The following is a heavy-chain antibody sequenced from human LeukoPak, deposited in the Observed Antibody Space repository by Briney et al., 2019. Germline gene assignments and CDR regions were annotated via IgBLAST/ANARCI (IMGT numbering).Heavy chain of an antibody. CDR2: IYPSGKT. V-gene: IGHV3-66*01. CDR1: EITVNTNS. J-gene: IGHJ3*01. D-gene: IGHD3-22*01. CDR3: ARGVSHDSSPYLDSFDV. Sequence: GGSLGLPCEAPEITVNTNSMTWVGKPPGKGLKWASLIYPSGKTLYADSVKDRFSISRDSSKNTVYLHMNTLRAGDTAVYYCARGVSHDSSPYLDSFDVWGQGTMVTVAS.